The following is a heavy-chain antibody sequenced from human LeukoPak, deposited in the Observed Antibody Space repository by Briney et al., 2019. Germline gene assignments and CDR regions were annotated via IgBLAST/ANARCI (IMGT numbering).Heavy chain of an antibody. Sequence: SETLSFTCTVSGGSISSGGYYWSWIRQPPGKGLEWIGYIYHSGSTYYNPSLKSRVTISVDRSKNQFSLKLSSVTAADTAVYYCARALNMIVVDLDYWGQGTLVTVSS. CDR3: ARALNMIVVDLDY. V-gene: IGHV4-30-2*01. CDR1: GGSISSGGYY. D-gene: IGHD3-22*01. CDR2: IYHSGST. J-gene: IGHJ4*02.